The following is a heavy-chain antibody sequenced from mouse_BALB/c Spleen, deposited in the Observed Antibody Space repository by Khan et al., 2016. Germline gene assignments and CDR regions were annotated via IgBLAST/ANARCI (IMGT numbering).Heavy chain of an antibody. Sequence: EVELVESGGGLVQPGGSLRLSCATSGFTFTDYYMSWVRQPPGKALEWLGFIRNKVNGYTTEDSASVKGRFTISRDNSHSILYLQMNTLRAEDSASVKGRFTISRDNSQSILYLQMNTLRAEDSATYYCARDMEGYDDAMDYWGQGTSVTVSS. CDR3: RFTISRDNSQSILYLQMNTLRAEDSATYYCARDMEGYDDAMDY. V-gene: IGHV7-3*02. CDR1: GFTFTDYY. D-gene: IGHD2-2*01. CDR2: IRNKVNGYTT. J-gene: IGHJ4*01.